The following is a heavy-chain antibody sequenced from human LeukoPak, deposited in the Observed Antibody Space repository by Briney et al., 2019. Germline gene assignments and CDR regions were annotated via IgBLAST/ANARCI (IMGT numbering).Heavy chain of an antibody. CDR1: GGTFSSYA. J-gene: IGHJ4*02. CDR3: ARDPTYYYDSSGYREGYYFDY. V-gene: IGHV1-69*05. Sequence: SVKVSCKASGGTFSSYAISWVRQAPGQGLEWMGGIIPIFGTANYAQKFQGRVTITTDESSSTAYTALSSLRSEDTAVYYCARDPTYYYDSSGYREGYYFDYWGQGTLVTVSS. CDR2: IIPIFGTA. D-gene: IGHD3-22*01.